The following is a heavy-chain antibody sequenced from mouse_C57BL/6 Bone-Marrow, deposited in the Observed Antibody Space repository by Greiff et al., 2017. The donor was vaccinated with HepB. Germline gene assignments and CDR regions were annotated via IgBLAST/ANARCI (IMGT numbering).Heavy chain of an antibody. CDR2: IHPENGDT. CDR1: GFNIKDDY. V-gene: IGHV14-4*01. Sequence: VQLQQSGAELVRPGASVKLSCTASGFNIKDDYMHWVKQRPEQGLEWIGWIHPENGDTEYASKFQGKATITADTSSNTAYLQLSSLTSEDTAVYYCTSYWVAYWGQGTLVTVSA. J-gene: IGHJ3*01. CDR3: TSYWVAY.